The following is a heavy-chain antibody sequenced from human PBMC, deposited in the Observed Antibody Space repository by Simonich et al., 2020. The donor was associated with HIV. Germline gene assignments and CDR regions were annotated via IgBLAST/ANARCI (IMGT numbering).Heavy chain of an antibody. D-gene: IGHD2-15*01. Sequence: QLQLQESGPGLVKPSETLSLTCTVSGGSISSSSYYWGWIRRPPGKGLEWIGNIYYSGSTYYDPSRKSRVTISVDTSKNQFSLKLSSVTAADTAVYYCARVVPGGYFDYWGQGTLVTVSS. CDR3: ARVVPGGYFDY. J-gene: IGHJ4*02. V-gene: IGHV4-39*01. CDR2: IYYSGST. CDR1: GGSISSSSYY.